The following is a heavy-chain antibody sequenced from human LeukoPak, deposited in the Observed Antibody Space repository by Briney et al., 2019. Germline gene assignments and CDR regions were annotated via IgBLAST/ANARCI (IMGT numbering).Heavy chain of an antibody. J-gene: IGHJ4*02. CDR2: TYYRSKWQN. Sequence: SQTLSLTCAISGDSVSNNNAAWNWIRQSPSRGLEWLGRTYYRSKWQNDYAMSVKSRITINPDTSKNQFSLQVISVTPEDTAVYYCARDRGYCSGGRYYSLGFDYWGQGTLVTVSS. CDR1: GDSVSNNNAA. CDR3: ARDRGYCSGGRYYSLGFDY. D-gene: IGHD2-15*01. V-gene: IGHV6-1*01.